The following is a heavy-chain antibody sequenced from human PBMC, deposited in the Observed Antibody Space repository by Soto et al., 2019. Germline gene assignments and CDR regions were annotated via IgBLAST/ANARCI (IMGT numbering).Heavy chain of an antibody. CDR1: GSTFPNYP. D-gene: IGHD4-4*01. J-gene: IGHJ5*02. Sequence: PGGSLRLSCTASGSTFPNYPMHWVRQAPDKGLEWVAVISRDGVTKNSADSVKGRFTISRDNSRNTLYLQMNSLRIEDTAMYYCVRGGYSSSWERLDPWGQGTLVTVS. V-gene: IGHV3-30-3*01. CDR3: VRGGYSSSWERLDP. CDR2: ISRDGVTK.